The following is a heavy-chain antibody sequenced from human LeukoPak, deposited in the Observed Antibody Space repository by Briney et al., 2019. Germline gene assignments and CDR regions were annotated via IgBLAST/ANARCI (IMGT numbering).Heavy chain of an antibody. Sequence: SETLSLTCTVSGGSLSNHYWSWIRQPPGKGLEWIANIRYSGNTHYNPSLRSRVTISIDTSKAQFSLQVNSVTAADTAVYYCVRDSPELDSGWWDDTFDMWSQGTMVTVSS. CDR2: IRYSGNT. D-gene: IGHD2-15*01. J-gene: IGHJ3*02. CDR1: GGSLSNHY. V-gene: IGHV4-59*11. CDR3: VRDSPELDSGWWDDTFDM.